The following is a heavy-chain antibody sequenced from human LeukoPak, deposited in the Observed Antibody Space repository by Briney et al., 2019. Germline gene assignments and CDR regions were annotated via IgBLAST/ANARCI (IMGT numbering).Heavy chain of an antibody. J-gene: IGHJ4*02. D-gene: IGHD2-15*01. V-gene: IGHV1-69*04. CDR2: IIPILGIA. CDR3: ARAGLCSGGSCYEYYFGY. CDR1: GGTFSSYA. Sequence: VKVSCKASGGTFSSYAISWVRQAPGQGLEWMGRIIPILGIANYAQKFQGRVTITADKSTSTAYMELSSLRSEDTAVYYCARAGLCSGGSCYEYYFGYWGQGTLVTVSS.